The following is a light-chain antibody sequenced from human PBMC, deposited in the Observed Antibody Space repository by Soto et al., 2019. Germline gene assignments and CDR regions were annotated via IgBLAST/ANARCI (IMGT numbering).Light chain of an antibody. Sequence: DIQMTQSPCSLSASVGDRVTITCRASQSISSYLNWYQQKPGKAPKLLIYAASSLQSGVPSRFSGSGSGTDFTLTISSLQPEEFATYYCQQSYSTPPTFGQGTKLEIK. CDR3: QQSYSTPPT. CDR2: AAS. CDR1: QSISSY. V-gene: IGKV1-39*01. J-gene: IGKJ2*01.